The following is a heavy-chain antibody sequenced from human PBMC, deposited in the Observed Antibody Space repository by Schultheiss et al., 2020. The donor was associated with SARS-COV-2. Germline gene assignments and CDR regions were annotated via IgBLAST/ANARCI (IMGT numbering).Heavy chain of an antibody. J-gene: IGHJ4*02. CDR3: ATAGYPGVPLAVNFDY. Sequence: GGSLRLSCAASGFSVSNNYMSWVRQAPGKGLEWVSMIYSAGNTHYADSVKGRFTISRDNSRNTLYLQMNSLRAEDTAVYYCATAGYPGVPLAVNFDYWGQGTLVTVSS. CDR2: IYSAGNT. V-gene: IGHV3-53*01. D-gene: IGHD2-8*01. CDR1: GFSVSNNY.